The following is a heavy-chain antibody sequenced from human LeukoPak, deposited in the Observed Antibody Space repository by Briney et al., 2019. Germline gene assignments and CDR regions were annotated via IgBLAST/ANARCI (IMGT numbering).Heavy chain of an antibody. J-gene: IGHJ6*03. CDR1: GFTFSSYS. CDR2: ISSSSSYI. Sequence: PGGSLRLSCAASGFTFSSYSMNWVRQAPGKGLEWVSSISSSSSYIYYADSVKGRFTISRDNSKNTLYLQMNSLRAEDTAVYYCARVAPYCSSTSCYISQSDYYYYYMDVWGKGTTVTVSS. V-gene: IGHV3-21*01. D-gene: IGHD2-2*02. CDR3: ARVAPYCSSTSCYISQSDYYYYYMDV.